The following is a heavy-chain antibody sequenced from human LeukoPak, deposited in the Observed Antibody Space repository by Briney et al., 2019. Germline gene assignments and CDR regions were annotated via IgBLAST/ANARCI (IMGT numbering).Heavy chain of an antibody. Sequence: GGSLRLSCAASGFTFSNYRMNWVRQAPGKGLEWVSAISGSGGSTYYADSVKGRFTISRDNSKNTLYLQMNSLRAEDTAVYYCAKALDYYDSSGYYAWGQGTLVTVSS. D-gene: IGHD3-22*01. J-gene: IGHJ5*02. V-gene: IGHV3-23*01. CDR3: AKALDYYDSSGYYA. CDR2: ISGSGGST. CDR1: GFTFSNYR.